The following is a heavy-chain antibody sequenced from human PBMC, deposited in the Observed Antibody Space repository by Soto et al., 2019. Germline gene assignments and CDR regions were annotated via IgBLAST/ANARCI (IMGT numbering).Heavy chain of an antibody. CDR3: AKDRQCSSTSCPLDY. CDR1: GFTFSSYA. V-gene: IGHV3-23*01. J-gene: IGHJ4*02. CDR2: ISGSGGST. D-gene: IGHD2-2*01. Sequence: SGGSLRLSCAASGFTFSSYAMSWVRQAPGKGLEWVSAISGSGGSTYYADSVKGRFTISRDNSKNTLYLQMNSLRAEDTAVYYCAKDRQCSSTSCPLDYRGPGTLVTVSS.